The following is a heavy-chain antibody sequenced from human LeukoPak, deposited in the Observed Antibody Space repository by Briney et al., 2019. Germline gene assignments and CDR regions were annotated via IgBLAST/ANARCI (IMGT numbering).Heavy chain of an antibody. CDR2: FDPEDGET. D-gene: IGHD3-22*01. Sequence: ASVKVSCKVSGYTLTELSMHWVRQAPGKGLEWMGGFDPEDGETIYAQKSQGRVTMTEDTSTDTAYMELSSLRSEDTAVYYCASTTYYYDSSPLDYWGQGTLVTVSS. CDR3: ASTTYYYDSSPLDY. V-gene: IGHV1-24*01. J-gene: IGHJ4*02. CDR1: GYTLTELS.